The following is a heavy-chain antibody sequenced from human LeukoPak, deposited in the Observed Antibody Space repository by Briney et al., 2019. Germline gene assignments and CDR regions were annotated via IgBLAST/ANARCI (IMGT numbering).Heavy chain of an antibody. CDR1: GYTFTSYD. V-gene: IGHV1-8*01. J-gene: IGHJ6*02. CDR3: VRCPYGDYYYGMDV. CDR2: MNPNSGNT. D-gene: IGHD4-17*01. Sequence: ASVKVSCKASGYTFTSYDINWVRQATGQGLEWMGWMNPNSGNTGYAQKLQGRVTMTRNTSISRAYMELSSLRSEDTAVYYCVRCPYGDYYYGMDVWGQGTTVTVSS.